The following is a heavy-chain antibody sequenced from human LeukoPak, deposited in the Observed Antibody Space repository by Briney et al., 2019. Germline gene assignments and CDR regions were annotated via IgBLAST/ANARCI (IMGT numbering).Heavy chain of an antibody. CDR1: GFTFSTYA. CDR3: AKDDGRSSSWDFDY. D-gene: IGHD6-13*01. J-gene: IGHJ4*02. CDR2: VSGSGAST. V-gene: IGHV3-23*01. Sequence: GGSLRLSCAASGFTFSTYAMFWVRQAPGKGLEWVSTVSGSGASTYYADSVKGRFTISRDNSKNTLYLQMNSLRAEDTAVYYCAKDDGRSSSWDFDYWGQGTLVTVSS.